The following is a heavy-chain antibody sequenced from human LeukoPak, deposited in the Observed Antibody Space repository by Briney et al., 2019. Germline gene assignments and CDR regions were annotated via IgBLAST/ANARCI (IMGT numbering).Heavy chain of an antibody. V-gene: IGHV1-2*02. J-gene: IGHJ4*02. CDR3: ARAVRYFDWLIDY. CDR1: GYTFTSYD. Sequence: ASVKVSCKASGYTFTSYDINWVRQATGQGLEWMGWINPNSGGTNYAQKFQGRVTMTRDTSISTAYMELSRLRSDDTAVYYCARAVRYFDWLIDYWGQGTLVTVSS. D-gene: IGHD3-9*01. CDR2: INPNSGGT.